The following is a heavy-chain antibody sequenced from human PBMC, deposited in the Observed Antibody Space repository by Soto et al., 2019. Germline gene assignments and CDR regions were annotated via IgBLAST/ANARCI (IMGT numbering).Heavy chain of an antibody. D-gene: IGHD5-18*01. Sequence: QVQLVEAGGGVVQPGRSLRLSCAASGFTFSSYGMHWVRQAPGKGLEWVAVIWYDGSNKYYADSVKGRFTISRDNSKNTLYLQMNSLRAEDTAVYYCARVSRQIHPRYYYYGMDVWGQGTTVTVSS. CDR3: ARVSRQIHPRYYYYGMDV. J-gene: IGHJ6*02. CDR1: GFTFSSYG. CDR2: IWYDGSNK. V-gene: IGHV3-33*01.